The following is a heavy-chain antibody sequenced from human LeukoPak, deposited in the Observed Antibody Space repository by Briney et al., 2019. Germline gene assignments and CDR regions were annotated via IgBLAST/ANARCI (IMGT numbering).Heavy chain of an antibody. J-gene: IGHJ4*02. V-gene: IGHV3-23*01. Sequence: GGSLRLSWAASGFTFTSYAMSWVRQTPGKALEWVSTISVSGVSTYYADSVKGRFTISRDNSKNTLFLRMNSLRAEDTAIYYCAKLVDYWGQGTLVTV. CDR1: GFTFTSYA. CDR3: AKLVDY. CDR2: ISVSGVST.